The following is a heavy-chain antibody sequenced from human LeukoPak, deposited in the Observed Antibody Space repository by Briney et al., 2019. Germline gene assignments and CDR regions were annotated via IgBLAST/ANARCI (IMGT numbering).Heavy chain of an antibody. V-gene: IGHV3-30*18. J-gene: IGHJ3*02. Sequence: PGGSLRLSCAASGFTFSSYGMHWVRQAPGKGLEWVAVISYDGSNKYFADSVKCRFTISRDNSKNKLYLQMKSVRAEDTAVYYCAKDSGIAVAGTLRAFDIWGQGTMVTVSS. D-gene: IGHD6-19*01. CDR1: GFTFSSYG. CDR3: AKDSGIAVAGTLRAFDI. CDR2: ISYDGSNK.